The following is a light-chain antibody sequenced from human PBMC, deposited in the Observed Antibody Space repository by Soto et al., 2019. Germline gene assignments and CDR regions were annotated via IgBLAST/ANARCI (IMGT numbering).Light chain of an antibody. J-gene: IGLJ1*01. CDR1: SMDGGGYNC. CDR3: SSYTTTTTPYV. V-gene: IGLV2-14*01. CDR2: EVT. Sequence: QSVVTQPASVSGSPVQSMTISCTGTSMDGGGYNCVSWDQQHPGKAPKLMIYEVTKRPPGVSDRFSGSKYGNTPSLTISGLQAEDEADYYCSSYTTTTTPYVFGTGTKVTVL.